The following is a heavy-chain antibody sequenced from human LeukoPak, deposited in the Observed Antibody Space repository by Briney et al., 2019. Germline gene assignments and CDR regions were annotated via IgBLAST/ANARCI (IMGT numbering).Heavy chain of an antibody. CDR1: GFTFSNFG. J-gene: IGHJ4*02. CDR3: ARRYSSGGSCYSVSNFDY. V-gene: IGHV3-30*03. CDR2: ISDDGSNI. Sequence: GGSLRLSCAASGFTFSNFGMHWVRQAPGKGLEWVAVISDDGSNIHYADSVKGRFTISRDNFRNTLFLQTSSLRGEDTAVYYCARRYSSGGSCYSVSNFDYWGQGTLVTVSS. D-gene: IGHD2-15*01.